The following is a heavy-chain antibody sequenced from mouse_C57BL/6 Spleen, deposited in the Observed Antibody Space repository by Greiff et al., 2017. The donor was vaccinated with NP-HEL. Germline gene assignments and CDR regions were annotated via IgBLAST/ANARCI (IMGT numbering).Heavy chain of an antibody. V-gene: IGHV1-69*01. Sequence: QVQLQQSGAELVMPGASVKLSCKASGYTFTSYWMHWVKQRPGQGLEWIGEIDPSDSYTNYNQKFKGKSTLTVDKSSSTAYMQLSSLTSEDSAVYYCAREGVSGEYYFDYWGQGTTLTVSS. CDR1: GYTFTSYW. CDR3: AREGVSGEYYFDY. J-gene: IGHJ2*01. D-gene: IGHD3-2*02. CDR2: IDPSDSYT.